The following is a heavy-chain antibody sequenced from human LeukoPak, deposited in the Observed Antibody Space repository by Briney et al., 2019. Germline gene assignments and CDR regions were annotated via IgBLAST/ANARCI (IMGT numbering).Heavy chain of an antibody. Sequence: SETLSLTCTVSGGSINSYYWSWIRQPAGKGLEWIGRIYTSGSTNYNPSLKSRVTMSVDTSKNQFSLKLSSVTAADTAVYYCAKGSGSYEDGGNWFDPWGQGTLVTVSS. D-gene: IGHD1-26*01. CDR2: IYTSGST. V-gene: IGHV4-4*07. J-gene: IGHJ5*02. CDR1: GGSINSYY. CDR3: AKGSGSYEDGGNWFDP.